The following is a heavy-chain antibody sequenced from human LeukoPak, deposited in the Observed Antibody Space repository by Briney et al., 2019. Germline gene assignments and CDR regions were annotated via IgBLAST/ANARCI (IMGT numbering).Heavy chain of an antibody. D-gene: IGHD1-26*01. Sequence: GASVKVSCKASGYTFTTYYMHWVRQAPGQGLEWMGIINPSGGSTSYAQKFQGRVTMTRDTSTSTVYMELSSLRSEDTAVYYCARDGTHPERKGATIYWGQGTLVTVSS. CDR3: ARDGTHPERKGATIY. CDR1: GYTFTTYY. CDR2: INPSGGST. J-gene: IGHJ4*02. V-gene: IGHV1-46*01.